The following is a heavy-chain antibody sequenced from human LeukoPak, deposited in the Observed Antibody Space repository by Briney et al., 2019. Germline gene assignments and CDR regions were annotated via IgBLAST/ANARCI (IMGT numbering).Heavy chain of an antibody. CDR2: IYYSKNT. D-gene: IGHD5-18*01. CDR3: ASPRGFSYGYFNY. Sequence: SETLSLTCTVSGGSISSSSAYWGWIRQPPGKGLEWIGSIYYSKNTYYNPSLKSRVTISADTSKNQFSLTLGSVSATDTAVYYCASPRGFSYGYFNYWGQGTLVTVSS. J-gene: IGHJ4*02. CDR1: GGSISSSSAY. V-gene: IGHV4-39*01.